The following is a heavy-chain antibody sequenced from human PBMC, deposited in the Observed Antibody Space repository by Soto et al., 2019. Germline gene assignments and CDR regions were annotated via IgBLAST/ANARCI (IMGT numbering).Heavy chain of an antibody. J-gene: IGHJ6*01. CDR1: GDTFKNCV. Sequence: QVQVVQSGVEVRRPGSSVKVSCKASGDTFKNCVISWVRQAPGQGLEWMGGIIPLFGTTDFAQRFQGRLTITTERASTTAYMEPGWVESEEPGPYFLGAGMGLREIIGVRGQGTTVIVSS. V-gene: IGHV1-69*01. CDR2: IIPLFGTT. CDR3: GAGMGLREIIGV. D-gene: IGHD3-16*01.